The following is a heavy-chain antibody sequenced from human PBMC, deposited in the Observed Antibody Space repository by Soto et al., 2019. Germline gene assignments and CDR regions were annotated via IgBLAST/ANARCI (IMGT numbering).Heavy chain of an antibody. V-gene: IGHV3-48*01. CDR3: ASRTYCTTTGCDHYLDY. J-gene: IGHJ4*02. CDR2: ISSGSSTM. CDR1: GFTFTTYA. Sequence: GGSLRLSCAASGFTFTTYAMNWVRQAPGKGLEWVSYISSGSSTMYYADSVRGRFTISRDNAKKSLYLQMNSLRAEDTAVYYCASRTYCTTTGCDHYLDYWGQGTLVTVSS. D-gene: IGHD2-8*01.